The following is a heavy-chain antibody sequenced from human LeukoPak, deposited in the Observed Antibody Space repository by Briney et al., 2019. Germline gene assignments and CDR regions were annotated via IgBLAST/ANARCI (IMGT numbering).Heavy chain of an antibody. CDR2: ISSSSSYI. CDR1: GFTFSSYS. D-gene: IGHD6-19*01. J-gene: IGHJ4*02. CDR3: ARDLGSGWYRDFDY. V-gene: IGHV3-21*01. Sequence: GGSLRLSCAASGFTFSSYSMNWVRQAPWKGLEWVSSISSSSSYIYYADSVKGRFTISRDNAKNSLYLQMNSLRAEDTAVYYCARDLGSGWYRDFDYWGQGTLVTVSS.